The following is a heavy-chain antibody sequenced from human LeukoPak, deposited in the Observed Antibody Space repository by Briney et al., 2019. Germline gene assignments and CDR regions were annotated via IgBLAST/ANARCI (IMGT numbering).Heavy chain of an antibody. CDR1: GFTFNSYW. J-gene: IGHJ4*02. D-gene: IGHD6-13*01. CDR3: VRGGSIVVIVAETYGFDY. CDR2: IKQDGSEK. V-gene: IGHV3-7*01. Sequence: PGGSLRLSCAASGFTFNSYWMSCVRRAPGKGLEWVASIKQDGSEKKYVDSVKGRFTISRDNAKNSLYLQMNSLRAEDTAVYYCVRGGSIVVIVAETYGFDYWGQGTRVTVSS.